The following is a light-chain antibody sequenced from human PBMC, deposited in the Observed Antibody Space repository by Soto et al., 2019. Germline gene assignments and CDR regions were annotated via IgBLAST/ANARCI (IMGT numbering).Light chain of an antibody. CDR3: QQYNNWPLT. Sequence: EIVMTQSPATLSVSPGERATLSCRASQSVSSNLAWYQQKPGQAPRLLIYGASTRATGIPARFSGSGSGTEFTLTISSLQYEDFEVYYCQQYNNWPLTLGQGTRLEIK. CDR1: QSVSSN. V-gene: IGKV3-15*01. J-gene: IGKJ5*01. CDR2: GAS.